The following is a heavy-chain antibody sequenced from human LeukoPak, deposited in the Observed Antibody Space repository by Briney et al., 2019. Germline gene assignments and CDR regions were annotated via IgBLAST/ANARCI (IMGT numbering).Heavy chain of an antibody. CDR2: ISYSGNT. CDR3: AIGPPYAPGVLDV. CDR1: GGSISSSF. J-gene: IGHJ6*04. V-gene: IGHV4-59*01. Sequence: SETLSLTCSVSGGSISSSFWSWLRQSPGKGLEWIGHISYSGNTNYNPSLESRVTISVDTSNSEVSLTLDSVTATDTAVYYCAIGPPYAPGVLDVWGKGTTVTISS. D-gene: IGHD7-27*01.